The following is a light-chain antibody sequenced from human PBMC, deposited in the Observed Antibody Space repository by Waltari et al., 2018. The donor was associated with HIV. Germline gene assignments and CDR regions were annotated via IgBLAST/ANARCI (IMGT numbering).Light chain of an antibody. CDR3: ATWDDSLNGQV. J-gene: IGLJ1*01. CDR1: TSNIGSNT. CDR2: SNV. V-gene: IGLV1-44*01. Sequence: QSVLTQSPSASGTPGQRVTIYCFATTSNIGSNTLNWYQQFPGTAPKLLIDSNVQRPSGVPDRFSGSKSDYSASLAISWLQSEDDGDYYCATWDDSLNGQVFGSGTKVTVL.